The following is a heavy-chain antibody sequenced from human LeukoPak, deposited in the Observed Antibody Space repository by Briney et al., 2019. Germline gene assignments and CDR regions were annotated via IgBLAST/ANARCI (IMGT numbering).Heavy chain of an antibody. J-gene: IGHJ4*02. Sequence: ASVKFSCKASGYTFTNYGVSWVRQAPGQGLEWMGWIIVYNGNTNYAQSLQGRVTMTTDTSTSTAYMELRSLRSDDTAVYYCARVIVGATSGDYWGQGTLVTVSS. CDR2: IIVYNGNT. D-gene: IGHD1-26*01. CDR1: GYTFTNYG. CDR3: ARVIVGATSGDY. V-gene: IGHV1-18*01.